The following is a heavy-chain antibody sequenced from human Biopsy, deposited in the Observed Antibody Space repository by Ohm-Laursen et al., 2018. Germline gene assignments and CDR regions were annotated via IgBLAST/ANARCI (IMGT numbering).Heavy chain of an antibody. CDR2: ISWNSGNI. CDR3: AKDLASGSGYYWYFDF. Sequence: SLRLSCAASGFTFDDYALHWVRQAPGKGLEWVSGISWNSGNIGYADSVKGRFTISRDNARNSVYLQMNSLRAEDTAFYYCAKDLASGSGYYWYFDFWGRGTLVTVSS. V-gene: IGHV3-9*01. CDR1: GFTFDDYA. J-gene: IGHJ2*01. D-gene: IGHD3-22*01.